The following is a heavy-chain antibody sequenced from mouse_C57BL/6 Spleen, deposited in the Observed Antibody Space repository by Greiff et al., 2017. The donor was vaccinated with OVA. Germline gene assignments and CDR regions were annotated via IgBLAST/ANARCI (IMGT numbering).Heavy chain of an antibody. V-gene: IGHV3-6*01. J-gene: IGHJ1*03. CDR3: ARGPHYYGSSHWYFDV. CDR1: GYSITSGYY. D-gene: IGHD1-1*01. CDR2: ISYDGSN. Sequence: VQLQQSGPGLVKPSQSLSLTCSVTGYSITSGYYWNWIRQFPGNKLEWMGYISYDGSNNYNPSLKNRISITRDTSKNQFFLKLNSVTTEDTATYYCARGPHYYGSSHWYFDVWGTGTTVTVSS.